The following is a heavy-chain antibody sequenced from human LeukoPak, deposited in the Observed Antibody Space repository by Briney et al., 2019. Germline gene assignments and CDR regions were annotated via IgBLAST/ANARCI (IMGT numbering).Heavy chain of an antibody. D-gene: IGHD2-2*01. CDR3: AKEGGYCSSSSCQNTNFDY. CDR2: IWYDGSNK. J-gene: IGHJ4*02. V-gene: IGHV3-33*06. CDR1: GFTFSRYG. Sequence: GGSLRLSCAASGFTFSRYGMHWVRQAPGKGLEWVAVIWYDGSNKYYADSVKGRFTISRDNSKNTLYLQMNSLRAEDTAVYYCAKEGGYCSSSSCQNTNFDYWGKGTLVTVSS.